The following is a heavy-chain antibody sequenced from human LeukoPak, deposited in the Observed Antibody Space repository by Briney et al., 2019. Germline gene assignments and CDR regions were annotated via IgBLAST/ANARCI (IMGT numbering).Heavy chain of an antibody. CDR1: GFTFSSFA. CDR2: FDGNGPNT. D-gene: IGHD2-8*02. Sequence: GGSLRLSCAASGFTFSSFAMTWVRQAPGKGLEWVSGFDGNGPNTYYADSVKGRWTISRDNSRNTLYLEMNSLRPEDTAMYYCAKPRTTGLGWAQFDYWGQGSLVTVSS. V-gene: IGHV3-23*01. CDR3: AKPRTTGLGWAQFDY. J-gene: IGHJ4*02.